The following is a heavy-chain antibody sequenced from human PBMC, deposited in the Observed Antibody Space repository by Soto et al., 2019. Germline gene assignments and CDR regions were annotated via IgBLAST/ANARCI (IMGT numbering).Heavy chain of an antibody. J-gene: IGHJ4*02. CDR1: GGSISSGGYY. Sequence: SETLSLTCTVSGGSISSGGYYWSWIRQHPGKGLEWIGYIYYSGSTYYNPSLKSRVTISVDTSKNQFSLKLSSVTAADTAVYYCARGYRVTALRPCSFDYWGQGTLVTVSS. CDR2: IYYSGST. CDR3: ARGYRVTALRPCSFDY. D-gene: IGHD2-21*02. V-gene: IGHV4-31*03.